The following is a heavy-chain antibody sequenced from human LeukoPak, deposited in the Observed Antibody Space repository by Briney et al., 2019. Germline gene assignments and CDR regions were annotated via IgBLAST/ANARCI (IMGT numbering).Heavy chain of an antibody. CDR2: ISGSGGST. J-gene: IGHJ4*02. CDR1: GVTFSSYA. D-gene: IGHD3-22*01. CDR3: AKQSGPTMIVVVGCADY. V-gene: IGHV3-23*01. Sequence: GGSLRLSCAASGVTFSSYAMSWVRQAPGKGLEWVSAISGSGGSTYYADSVKGRFTISRDNSKNTLYLQMNSLRAEDTAVYYCAKQSGPTMIVVVGCADYWGQGTLVPVSS.